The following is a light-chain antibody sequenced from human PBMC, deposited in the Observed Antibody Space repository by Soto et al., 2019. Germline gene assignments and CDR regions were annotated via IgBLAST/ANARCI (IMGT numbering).Light chain of an antibody. CDR2: EVS. J-gene: IGLJ1*01. CDR1: SSDVGGYNY. V-gene: IGLV2-14*01. Sequence: QSVLTQPASVSGSPGQSITISCTGTSSDVGGYNYVSWYQHHPGKAPKLMIYEVSNRPSGVSNRFSASKSGNTASLTISGLQADDEADYYCSSYTSSTTPYVFGTGTKLTVL. CDR3: SSYTSSTTPYV.